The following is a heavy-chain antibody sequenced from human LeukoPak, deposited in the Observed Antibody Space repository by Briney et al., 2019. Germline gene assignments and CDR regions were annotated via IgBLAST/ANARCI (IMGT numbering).Heavy chain of an antibody. D-gene: IGHD6-19*01. J-gene: IGHJ4*02. Sequence: SETLSLTCTVSGGSISSYYWSWIRQPAGKGLEWIGRIYTSGSTNYNPSLKSRVTMSVDTSKNQFSLKLSSVTAADTAVYYCARGSSVGGGWSHWGYYFDYWGQGTLVTVSS. CDR3: ARGSSVGGGWSHWGYYFDY. V-gene: IGHV4-4*07. CDR1: GGSISSYY. CDR2: IYTSGST.